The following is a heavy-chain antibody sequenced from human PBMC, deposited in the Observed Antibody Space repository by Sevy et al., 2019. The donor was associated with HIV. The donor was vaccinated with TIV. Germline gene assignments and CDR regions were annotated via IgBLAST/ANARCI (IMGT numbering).Heavy chain of an antibody. V-gene: IGHV3-73*01. CDR3: TRPVLSNWFDP. D-gene: IGHD3-10*01. CDR2: IRSKANSYAT. Sequence: GGSVRLSCAASGFTFSGSAMHWVRQASGKGLEWVGRIRSKANSYATAYSASVKGRFTISRDDSKNTAYLQMNSLKTEDTAVYYCTRPVLSNWFDPWGQGTLVTVSS. CDR1: GFTFSGSA. J-gene: IGHJ5*02.